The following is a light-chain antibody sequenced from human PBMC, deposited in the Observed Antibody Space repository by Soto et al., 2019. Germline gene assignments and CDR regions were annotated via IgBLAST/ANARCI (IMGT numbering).Light chain of an antibody. CDR1: QGLNTN. J-gene: IGKJ3*01. CDR3: QQSNNYFT. CDR2: GAS. Sequence: IQLTQSPSSLSASVGDRVTITCRASQGLNTNLAWYQQKPGKAPSLLIYGASTLQKGVPSRFSGNGSGTDFTLTISSLQPEDLATYYCQQSNNYFTFGPGTKLDIK. V-gene: IGKV1-9*01.